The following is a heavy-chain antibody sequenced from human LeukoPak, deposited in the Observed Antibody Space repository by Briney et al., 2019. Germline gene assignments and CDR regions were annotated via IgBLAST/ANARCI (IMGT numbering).Heavy chain of an antibody. CDR2: ISWNSGSI. J-gene: IGHJ5*02. CDR3: AKGQIAVAGRDWFDP. CDR1: GFTFDVYA. D-gene: IGHD6-19*01. Sequence: GGSLRLSCAASGFTFDVYAMHWVRQAPGKGLEWVSGISWNSGSIGYADSVKGRFTISRDNAKNSLYLQMNSLRAEDMALYYCAKGQIAVAGRDWFDPWGQGTLVTVSS. V-gene: IGHV3-9*03.